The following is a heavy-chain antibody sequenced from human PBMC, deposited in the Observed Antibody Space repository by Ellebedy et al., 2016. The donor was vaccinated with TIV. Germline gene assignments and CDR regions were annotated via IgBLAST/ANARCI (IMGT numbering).Heavy chain of an antibody. D-gene: IGHD6-13*01. CDR2: IKQDGSEK. V-gene: IGHV3-7*04. Sequence: PGGSLRLSCAASGFTFSSYWMSWVRQAPGKGLEWVANIKQDGSEKYYVDSVKGRFTISRDNAKNSLYLQMNSLRAEDTAVYYCARNPGSSSWWYFDYWGQGTLVTVSS. CDR1: GFTFSSYW. J-gene: IGHJ4*02. CDR3: ARNPGSSSWWYFDY.